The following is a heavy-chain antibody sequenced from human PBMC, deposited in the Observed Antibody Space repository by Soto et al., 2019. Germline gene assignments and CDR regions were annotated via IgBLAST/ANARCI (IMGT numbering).Heavy chain of an antibody. D-gene: IGHD3-22*01. J-gene: IGHJ4*02. V-gene: IGHV4-34*01. Sequence: QVQLQQWGAGLLKPSETLSLTCAVYGGSFSGYYWSWIRQPPGKGLEWIGEINHSGSTNYNPSLKRRVTISVDTSKNQFSLKLSSVTAADTAVYYCALTGEEIVVDYWGQGTLVTVSS. CDR3: ALTGEEIVVDY. CDR2: INHSGST. CDR1: GGSFSGYY.